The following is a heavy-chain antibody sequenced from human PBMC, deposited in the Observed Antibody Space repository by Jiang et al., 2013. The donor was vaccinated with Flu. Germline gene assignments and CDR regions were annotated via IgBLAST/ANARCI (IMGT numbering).Heavy chain of an antibody. V-gene: IGHV2-5*01. CDR2: IYWNDDK. CDR3: AQYSSSWPNNAEYFQH. D-gene: IGHD6-13*01. Sequence: KPTQTLTLTCTFSGFSLSTSEVGVGWIRQPPGKALEWLALIYWNDDKRYSPSLKSRLTITKDTSKNQVVLTMTNMDPVDTATYYCAQYSSSWPNNAEYFQHWGQGTLVTVSS. J-gene: IGHJ1*01. CDR1: GFSLSTSEVG.